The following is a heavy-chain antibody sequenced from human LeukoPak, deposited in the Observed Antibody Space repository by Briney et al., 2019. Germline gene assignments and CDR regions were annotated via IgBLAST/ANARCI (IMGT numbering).Heavy chain of an antibody. Sequence: SETLSLTCTVSGDSISSGGYYWSWIRQLPGKGLEWIGYICYTGNTYYDPSLKSRVTISLDTSKNQFSLKLNSVTAADTAVYYCARGDYFDSDGYYYARFWGQGTLVTVSS. V-gene: IGHV4-31*03. J-gene: IGHJ4*02. CDR3: ARGDYFDSDGYYYARF. CDR2: ICYTGNT. CDR1: GDSISSGGYY. D-gene: IGHD3-22*01.